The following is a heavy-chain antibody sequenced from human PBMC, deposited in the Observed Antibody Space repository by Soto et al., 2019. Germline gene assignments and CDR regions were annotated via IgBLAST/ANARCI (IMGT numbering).Heavy chain of an antibody. D-gene: IGHD3-3*01. V-gene: IGHV5-51*01. CDR3: ATSKYYDFWSGYYSEAFDI. CDR2: IDPGDSDT. J-gene: IGHJ3*02. CDR1: GFSFTSYW. Sequence: PGESLKISCEVSGFSFTSYWINWVRQMPGIGLEWMGRIDPGDSDTRYSPSIQGQVTISADKSISTAYLQWSSLKASDTAMYHCATSKYYDFWSGYYSEAFDIWGQGTMVTVSS.